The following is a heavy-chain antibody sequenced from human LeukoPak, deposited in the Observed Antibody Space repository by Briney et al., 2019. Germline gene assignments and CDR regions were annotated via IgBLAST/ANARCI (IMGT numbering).Heavy chain of an antibody. CDR1: GLTFSSYA. CDR3: AKDQYQLPHWFDP. CDR2: ISGSGGST. V-gene: IGHV3-23*01. J-gene: IGHJ5*02. Sequence: GGSLRLSCAASGLTFSSYAMSWVRQAPGKWLEWVSAISGSGGSTYYADSVKGRFTISRDNSKNTLYLQMNSLRAEDTAVYYCAKDQYQLPHWFDPWDQGTLVTVSS. D-gene: IGHD2-2*01.